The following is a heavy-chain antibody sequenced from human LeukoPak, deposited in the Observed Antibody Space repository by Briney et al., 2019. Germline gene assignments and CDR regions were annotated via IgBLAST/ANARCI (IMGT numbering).Heavy chain of an antibody. CDR1: GYSISSGYY. J-gene: IGHJ6*02. Sequence: SETLSLTCTVSGYSISSGYYWGWIRQPPGKGLEWIGSIYHSGSTNYNPSLKSRVTISVDTSKNQFSLKLSSVTAADTAVYYCARGPDPGKVGAAIYYYYGMDVWGQGTTVTVSS. V-gene: IGHV4-38-2*02. D-gene: IGHD1-26*01. CDR2: IYHSGST. CDR3: ARGPDPGKVGAAIYYYYGMDV.